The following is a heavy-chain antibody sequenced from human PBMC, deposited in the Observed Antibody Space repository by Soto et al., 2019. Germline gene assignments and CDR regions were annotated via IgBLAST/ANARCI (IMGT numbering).Heavy chain of an antibody. D-gene: IGHD1-26*01. J-gene: IGHJ4*02. Sequence: ASVKVSCKASSNTLSSYGISWVRQAPGQGLEWMGWVSANKGNTNYARKFQGRVTMIADTSTSTAYLELRSLISDDTAVYYCATRRGAYAVLAYWGQGTLVTVSS. CDR2: VSANKGNT. V-gene: IGHV1-18*04. CDR3: ATRRGAYAVLAY. CDR1: SNTLSSYG.